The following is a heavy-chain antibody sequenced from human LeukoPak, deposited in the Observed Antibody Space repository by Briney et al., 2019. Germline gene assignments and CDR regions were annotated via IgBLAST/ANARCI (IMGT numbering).Heavy chain of an antibody. J-gene: IGHJ4*02. Sequence: GGPLRLSCAASGFPFNNHAMNWVRQAPGKGLERVSSISGGGGSTNHADSVKGRFTISRDNSKNTLSLEMNSLRADDTAVYFCAKGRVVTTSPLNYWGQGTLVTVSS. CDR2: ISGGGGST. D-gene: IGHD2-21*02. CDR3: AKGRVVTTSPLNY. CDR1: GFPFNNHA. V-gene: IGHV3-23*01.